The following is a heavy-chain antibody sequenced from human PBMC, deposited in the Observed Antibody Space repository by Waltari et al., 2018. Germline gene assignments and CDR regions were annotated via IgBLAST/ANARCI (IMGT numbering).Heavy chain of an antibody. V-gene: IGHV4-59*01. CDR3: AKMGSRARSYGWLEN. D-gene: IGHD5-18*01. Sequence: QLQESGPGLVRPSETLSLTCTVPGCSISSGYWSWIRQPPGQPLEFIGNIYYSGSTGYNPSLNSRVSISVDMSKNQFSLNLTSVTAADTATYYCAKMGSRARSYGWLENWGRGILVTVSS. CDR2: IYYSGST. CDR1: GCSISSGY. J-gene: IGHJ4*02.